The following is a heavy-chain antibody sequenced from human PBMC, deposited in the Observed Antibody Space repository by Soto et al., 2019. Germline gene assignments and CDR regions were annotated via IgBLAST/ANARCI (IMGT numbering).Heavy chain of an antibody. CDR2: ISGSGGST. D-gene: IGHD5-18*01. V-gene: IGHV3-23*01. CDR1: GFTFSSYV. J-gene: IGHJ4*02. CDR3: AKDGYSYGKFDY. Sequence: GGSLRLSCAASGFTFSSYVMSWVRQAPGKGLEWVSAISGSGGSTYYADSVKGRFTISRDNSKNTLYLQMNSLRAEDTAVYYCAKDGYSYGKFDYWGQGTLVTVSS.